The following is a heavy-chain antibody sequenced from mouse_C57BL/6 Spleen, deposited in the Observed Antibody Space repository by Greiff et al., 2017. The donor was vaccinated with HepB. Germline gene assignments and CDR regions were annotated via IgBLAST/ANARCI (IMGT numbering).Heavy chain of an antibody. CDR3: ARGVKGFAY. Sequence: EVQLQQSGPELVKPGASVKISCKASGYSFTGYYMNWVKQSPEKSLEWIGEINPSTGGTTYNQKFKAKATLTVDKSSSTAYMQLKSLTSEDSAVYYCARGVKGFAYWGQGTLVTVSA. CDR1: GYSFTGYY. CDR2: INPSTGGT. D-gene: IGHD1-3*01. V-gene: IGHV1-42*01. J-gene: IGHJ3*01.